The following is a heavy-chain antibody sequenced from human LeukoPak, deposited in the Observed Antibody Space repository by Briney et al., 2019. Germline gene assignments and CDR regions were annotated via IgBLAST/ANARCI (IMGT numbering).Heavy chain of an antibody. D-gene: IGHD5-24*01. J-gene: IGHJ4*02. Sequence: PSETLSLTCTVSGGSISSYYWSWIRQPAGRGLEWIGYIYYSGSTNYNPSLKSRVTISVDTSKNQFSLKLSSVTAADTAVYYCARINGYNWDYWGQGTLVTVSS. V-gene: IGHV4-59*08. CDR1: GGSISSYY. CDR3: ARINGYNWDY. CDR2: IYYSGST.